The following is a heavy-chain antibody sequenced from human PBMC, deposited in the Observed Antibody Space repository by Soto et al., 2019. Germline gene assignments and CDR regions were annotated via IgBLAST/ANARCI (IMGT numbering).Heavy chain of an antibody. V-gene: IGHV3-53*01. J-gene: IGHJ4*02. CDR1: GFTVSSNY. CDR2: IYSGGST. CDR3: ARASLFIGSGMDY. D-gene: IGHD6-19*01. Sequence: GGSLRLSCAASGFTVSSNYMSWVRQAPGKGLEWVSVIYSGGSTYYADSVKGRFTISRDNSKNTLYLQMNSLRAEDTAVYYCARASLFIGSGMDYWGQGTLVTVSP.